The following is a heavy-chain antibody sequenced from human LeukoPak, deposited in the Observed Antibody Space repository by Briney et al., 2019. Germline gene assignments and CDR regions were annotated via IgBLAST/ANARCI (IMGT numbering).Heavy chain of an antibody. CDR1: GFTISTNF. V-gene: IGHV3-53*01. J-gene: IGHJ6*02. CDR3: AKGFNWNDGSMDV. CDR2: IDSGGST. Sequence: GGSLRLSCAASGFTISTNFMSWVRQAPGKGLEWVSVIDSGGSTYYADSVKGRITISRDNSKNVLYLQMNSLRAEDTAIYYCAKGFNWNDGSMDVWGQGTTVTVSS. D-gene: IGHD1-1*01.